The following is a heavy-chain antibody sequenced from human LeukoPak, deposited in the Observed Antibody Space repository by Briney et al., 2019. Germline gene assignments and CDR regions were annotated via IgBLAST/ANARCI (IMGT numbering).Heavy chain of an antibody. V-gene: IGHV1-46*01. CDR2: IIPIFGTA. J-gene: IGHJ4*02. Sequence: ASVKVSCKASGYTFTSNYIHWVRQAPGQGLEWMGGIIPIFGTANYAQKFQGRVTVTRDTSTSTVHMELSGLRSEDTAVYYCARDQEGFDYWGQGTLVTVSS. CDR1: GYTFTSNY. CDR3: ARDQEGFDY.